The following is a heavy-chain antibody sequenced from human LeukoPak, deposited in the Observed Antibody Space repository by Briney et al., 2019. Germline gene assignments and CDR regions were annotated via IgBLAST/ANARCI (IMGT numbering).Heavy chain of an antibody. V-gene: IGHV4-59*01. CDR3: ARRSSSASYYYYMDV. D-gene: IGHD6-6*01. CDR1: GGSISSYY. J-gene: IGHJ6*03. CDR2: IYYSGST. Sequence: SETLSLTCTVSGGSISSYYWSWIRQPPGKGLEWIGYIYYSGSTNYNPSLKSRVTISVDTSKNQFSLKLSSVTAADTAVYYCARRSSSASYYYYMDVWGKGTRSPFP.